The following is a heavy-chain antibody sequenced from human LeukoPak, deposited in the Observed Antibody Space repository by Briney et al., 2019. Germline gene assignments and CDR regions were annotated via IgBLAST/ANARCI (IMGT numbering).Heavy chain of an antibody. J-gene: IGHJ4*02. CDR3: ATTLGSGWKFDY. Sequence: RPGGSLRLSCAASGFIFSNYGIHRVRQAPGKGLEWVAVISYDGSNKYADSVKGRFTISRDNSKNTLFLQMNSLRPDDTAVYYCATTLGSGWKFDYWGQGTLVTVSS. D-gene: IGHD6-19*01. CDR2: ISYDGSNK. CDR1: GFIFSNYG. V-gene: IGHV3-30*03.